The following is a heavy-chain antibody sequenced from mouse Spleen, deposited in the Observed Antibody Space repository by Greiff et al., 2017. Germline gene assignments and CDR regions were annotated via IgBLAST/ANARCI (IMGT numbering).Heavy chain of an antibody. D-gene: IGHD2-14*01. V-gene: IGHV6-6*01. CDR2: IRNKANNHAT. CDR3: TRQGYDNYFDY. Sequence: EVQGVESGGGLVQPGGSMKLSCAASGFTFSDAWMDWVRQSPEKGLEWVAEIRNKANNHATYYAESVKGRFTISRDDSKSSVYLQMNSLRAEDTGIYYCTRQGYDNYFDYWGQGTTLTVSS. J-gene: IGHJ2*01. CDR1: GFTFSDAW.